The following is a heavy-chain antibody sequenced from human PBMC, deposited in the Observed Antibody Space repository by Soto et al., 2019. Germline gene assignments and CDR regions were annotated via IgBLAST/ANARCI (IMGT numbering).Heavy chain of an antibody. CDR1: GFTFSSYW. CDR3: AKVDTALKYDAFDI. J-gene: IGHJ3*02. V-gene: IGHV3-74*01. D-gene: IGHD5-18*01. CDR2: INSDGSST. Sequence: GGSLRLSCAASGFTFSSYWMHWVRQAPGKGLVWVSRINSDGSSTSYADSVKGRFTISRDNAKNTLYLQMNSLRAEDTAVYYCAKVDTALKYDAFDIWGQGTMVTVSS.